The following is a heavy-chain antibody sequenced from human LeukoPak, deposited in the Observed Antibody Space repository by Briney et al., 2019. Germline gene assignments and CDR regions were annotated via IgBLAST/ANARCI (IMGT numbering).Heavy chain of an antibody. V-gene: IGHV4-4*09. CDR2: ISGSGST. CDR3: VVSPNQDFYDY. Sequence: SETLSLPFSVSGVSMNSHYLNWIRQPPGKGLEGIGFISGSGSTNYNPSLMSRVTVSLETSKRQFSLKLRSVTAADTAIYYCVVSPNQDFYDYWGQGTLVTVSS. CDR1: GVSMNSHY. J-gene: IGHJ4*02.